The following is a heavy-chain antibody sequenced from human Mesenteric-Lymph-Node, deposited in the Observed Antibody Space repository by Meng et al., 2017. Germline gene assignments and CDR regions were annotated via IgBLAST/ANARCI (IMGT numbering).Heavy chain of an antibody. V-gene: IGHV4-4*02. CDR3: GRDQGRELINH. CDR2: VYHRGDT. D-gene: IGHD1-7*01. CDR1: GDSISSDIW. J-gene: IGHJ4*02. Sequence: GPGLVKPSGTLSLTCTVSGDSISSDIWWSWVRQPPGKGLEWIGEVYHRGDTNYNPSLKSRVDISVDKSKNQFYLSLFSVTAADTAVYYCGRDQGRELINHWGQGTLVTVAS.